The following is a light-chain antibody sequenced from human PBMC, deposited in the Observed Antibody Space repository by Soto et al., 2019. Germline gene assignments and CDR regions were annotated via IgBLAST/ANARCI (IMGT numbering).Light chain of an antibody. CDR3: HQYFSTPLT. CDR1: QTLLSSSDNQNY. Sequence: DFVLTQSPDSLAVSLGERATINCRSSQTLLSSSDNQNYLAWSRQRPGQPPELLVYWASTRESGVPDRFSGSWSGTEFTLTISSLQAEDVAVYSCHQYFSTPLTFGGGTKLEIK. CDR2: WAS. V-gene: IGKV4-1*01. J-gene: IGKJ4*01.